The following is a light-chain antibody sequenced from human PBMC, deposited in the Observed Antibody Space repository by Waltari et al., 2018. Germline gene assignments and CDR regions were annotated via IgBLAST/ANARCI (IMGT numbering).Light chain of an antibody. Sequence: EIVLTQSPGTLSLSPGERATLSGRASQSVSSTYLAWYQQKAGQAPRLLIYGASSRATGIPDRFSGSGSGTDFTLTINRLEPDDFAVYYCQLYGSSPLFTFGQGTKLEI. CDR3: QLYGSSPLFT. V-gene: IGKV3-20*01. CDR2: GAS. J-gene: IGKJ2*01. CDR1: QSVSSTY.